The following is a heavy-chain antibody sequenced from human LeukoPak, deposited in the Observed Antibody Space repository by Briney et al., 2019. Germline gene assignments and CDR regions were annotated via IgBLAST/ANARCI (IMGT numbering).Heavy chain of an antibody. CDR3: ASASSGSWDQYFDY. D-gene: IGHD6-19*01. J-gene: IGHJ4*02. Sequence: PSETLSLTCAVYGGSFSGYYWTWIRQPPGKGLEWIGEINHSGSINCNPSLKSRVTISVDTSKNQFSLKLSSVTAADTALYYCASASSGSWDQYFDYWGQGTLVTVSS. CDR2: INHSGSI. V-gene: IGHV4-34*01. CDR1: GGSFSGYY.